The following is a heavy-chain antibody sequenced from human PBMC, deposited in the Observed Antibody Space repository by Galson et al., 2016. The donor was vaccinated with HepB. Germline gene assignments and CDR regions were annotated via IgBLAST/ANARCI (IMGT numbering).Heavy chain of an antibody. CDR3: ATGDNSGYDYRAFDI. CDR2: IYYSGST. J-gene: IGHJ3*02. CDR1: GGSISSGDYY. D-gene: IGHD5-12*01. Sequence: SETLSLTCTVSGGSISSGDYYWSWIRQPPGKGLEWIGYIYYSGSTNYNPSLKSRVTISLDRPKNQFSLKLKSVTAADTAVYYCATGDNSGYDYRAFDIWGQGTMVTVSS. V-gene: IGHV4-61*08.